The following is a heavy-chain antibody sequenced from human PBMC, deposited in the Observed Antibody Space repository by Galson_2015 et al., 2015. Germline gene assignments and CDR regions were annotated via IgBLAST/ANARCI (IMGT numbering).Heavy chain of an antibody. D-gene: IGHD3-3*01. CDR2: IGGSGVTT. Sequence: SLRLSCAASGFTFSSYAMSWVRQAPGKGLEWVPVIGGSGVTTYYAESVKGRFTISRDNSKNTLYLQMNGLRAEDTAIYYCAHTFWSGHYYFDYWGQGTLVTVSS. CDR3: AHTFWSGHYYFDY. J-gene: IGHJ4*02. CDR1: GFTFSSYA. V-gene: IGHV3-23*01.